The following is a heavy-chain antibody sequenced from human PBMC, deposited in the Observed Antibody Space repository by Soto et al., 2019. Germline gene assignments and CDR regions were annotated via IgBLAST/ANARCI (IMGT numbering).Heavy chain of an antibody. CDR1: GFTVSSNY. V-gene: IGHV3-53*01. CDR3: ARDQRAEDLYYYYYGMDV. CDR2: IYSGGST. Sequence: GGSLRLSCAASGFTVSSNYMSWVRQAPGKGLEWVSVIYSGGSTYYADSVKGRFTISRDNSKNTLYLQMNSLRAEDTAVYYCARDQRAEDLYYYYYGMDVWGQGTTVTVSS. J-gene: IGHJ6*02.